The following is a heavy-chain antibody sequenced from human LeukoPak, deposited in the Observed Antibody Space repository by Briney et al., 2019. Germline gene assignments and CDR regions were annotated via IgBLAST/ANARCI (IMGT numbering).Heavy chain of an antibody. D-gene: IGHD6-19*01. CDR3: AKDHFPYSSGWNYRLAYYFDY. V-gene: IGHV3-23*01. Sequence: PGGSLRLSCAASGFTFSSYAMSWVRQAPGKGLEWVSAISGSGGSTYYADSVKGRFTISRDNSKNTLYLQMNSLRAEDTAVYYCAKDHFPYSSGWNYRLAYYFDYWGQGTLVTVSS. J-gene: IGHJ4*02. CDR2: ISGSGGST. CDR1: GFTFSSYA.